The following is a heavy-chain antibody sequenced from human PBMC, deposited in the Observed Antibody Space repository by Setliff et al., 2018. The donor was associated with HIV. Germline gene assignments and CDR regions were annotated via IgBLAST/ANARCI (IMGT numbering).Heavy chain of an antibody. V-gene: IGHV4-4*02. D-gene: IGHD3-9*01. CDR3: ARGYDVVTGSPLYYMDV. Sequence: SETLSLTCAVSGGSVSSTNWWNWVRQPPGEGLEWIGEIFRSGTTYYNPSLKSRVPMSVDTSKNQLSLKLWSVTAADTAVYYCARGYDVVTGSPLYYMDVWGKGTTVTVSS. J-gene: IGHJ6*03. CDR2: IFRSGTT. CDR1: GGSVSSTNW.